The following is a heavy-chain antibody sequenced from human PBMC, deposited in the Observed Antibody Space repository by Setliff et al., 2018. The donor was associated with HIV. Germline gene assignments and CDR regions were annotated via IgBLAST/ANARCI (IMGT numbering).Heavy chain of an antibody. CDR1: GAPITSSY. D-gene: IGHD3-3*01. Sequence: SETLSLTCTVSGAPITSSYWTWIRQSPGRGLEYLGYIYYSGDSNYSPSLKSRLSMSLDASTSQFSLKLSSVTAADTAVYYCARDRVHNPSYNFWSGPTNYYYYMDVWGKGTTVTVSS. V-gene: IGHV4-59*01. CDR3: ARDRVHNPSYNFWSGPTNYYYYMDV. CDR2: IYYSGDS. J-gene: IGHJ6*03.